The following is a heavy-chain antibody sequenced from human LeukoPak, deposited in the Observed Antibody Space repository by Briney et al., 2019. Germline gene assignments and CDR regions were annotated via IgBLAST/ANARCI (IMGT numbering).Heavy chain of an antibody. CDR1: GVSMSSYY. CDR3: ARLQATVSIHSYFDY. J-gene: IGHJ4*02. CDR2: ILNTGSA. D-gene: IGHD4-17*01. Sequence: SETLSLTCTVSGVSMSSYYWSWIRQVPGKGLEYVGYILNTGSATYNPSLESRVTISVDTSKNQISLKLTSVTAADTAVYYCARLQATVSIHSYFDYWGQGTLVTVSS. V-gene: IGHV4-59*01.